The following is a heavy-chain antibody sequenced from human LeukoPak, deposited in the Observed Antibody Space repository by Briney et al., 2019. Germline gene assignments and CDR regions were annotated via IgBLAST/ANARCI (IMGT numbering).Heavy chain of an antibody. J-gene: IGHJ4*02. V-gene: IGHV3-48*01. D-gene: IGHD1-26*01. CDR2: ISSSSSTI. Sequence: PGGSLRLSCAASGFTFSSYSMNWVRQAPGKGLEWVSYISSSSSTIYYADSVKGRFTISRDNAKNSLYLQMNSLRAEDTAVYYCATDKQVVVPATTPYPYWCQGTLLTVSS. CDR3: ATDKQVVVPATTPYPY. CDR1: GFTFSSYS.